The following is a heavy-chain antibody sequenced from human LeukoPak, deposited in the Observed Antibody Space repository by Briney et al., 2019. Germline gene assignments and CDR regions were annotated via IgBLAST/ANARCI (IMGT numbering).Heavy chain of an antibody. Sequence: GGSLRHSCAASGFTLSTYAMSWVRQAPGKGLEWVSAISGSGGNTYYADSVRGRFTISRDNSKNTLYLQMNSLRAEDAAVYYCAKPINGFYVLCDRWGQGTLVTVSS. J-gene: IGHJ5*02. CDR1: GFTLSTYA. CDR3: AKPINGFYVLCDR. CDR2: ISGSGGNT. V-gene: IGHV3-23*01. D-gene: IGHD2/OR15-2a*01.